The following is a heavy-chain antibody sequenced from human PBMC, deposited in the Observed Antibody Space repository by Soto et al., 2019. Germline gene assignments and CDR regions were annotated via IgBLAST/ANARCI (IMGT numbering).Heavy chain of an antibody. D-gene: IGHD4-17*01. V-gene: IGHV3-30-3*01. Sequence: GGSLRLSCAASGFTFSSYAIYWVRQAPGTGLGRVAVISYDGSNKYYADSVNGRFTISRDNSKNTLYLQMNSPRAEATAVDYCARGDYGNSPDYWGQGTLVTVSS. CDR3: ARGDYGNSPDY. J-gene: IGHJ4*02. CDR1: GFTFSSYA. CDR2: ISYDGSNK.